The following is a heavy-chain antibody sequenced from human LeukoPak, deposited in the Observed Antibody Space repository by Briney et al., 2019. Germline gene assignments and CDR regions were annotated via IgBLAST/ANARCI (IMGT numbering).Heavy chain of an antibody. CDR1: DGSISNYY. V-gene: IGHV4-59*01. J-gene: IGHJ4*02. CDR3: ARGSWFDY. Sequence: SETMSLTSTVSDGSISNYYWNWIRQPPRRRLERMGYIYYSGSTNYNPSLKSQVTISVDKSKNQFSLKLSTVTAADTAVYYCARGSWFDYWGQGTLVTVSS. D-gene: IGHD3-10*01. CDR2: IYYSGST.